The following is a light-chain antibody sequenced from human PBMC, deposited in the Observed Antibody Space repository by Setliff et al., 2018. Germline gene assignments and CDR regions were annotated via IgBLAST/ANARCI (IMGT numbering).Light chain of an antibody. CDR3: SSYTSSSTVV. J-gene: IGLJ2*01. CDR2: DVS. CDR1: SSDVGGYNY. Sequence: SALAQPASASGSPGQSITISCTGTSSDVGGYNYVSWYQQHPGKAPKLMIYDVSKRPSGVSNRFSGSKSGNTASLTISGLQAEDEADYYCSSYTSSSTVVFGGGTKGTVL. V-gene: IGLV2-14*01.